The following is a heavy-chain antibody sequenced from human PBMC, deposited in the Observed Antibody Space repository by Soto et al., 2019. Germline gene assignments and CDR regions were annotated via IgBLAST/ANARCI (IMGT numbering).Heavy chain of an antibody. CDR1: GGTFSSYT. V-gene: IGHV1-69*02. J-gene: IGHJ6*02. D-gene: IGHD6-19*01. Sequence: QVQLVQSVAEVKKPGSSVKVSCKASGGTFSSYTISWVRQAPGQGLEWMGRIIPILGIANYAQKFQGRVTITADKSTSTAYMELSSLRSEDTAVYYCAIAVAGTHGMDVWGQGTTVTVSS. CDR3: AIAVAGTHGMDV. CDR2: IIPILGIA.